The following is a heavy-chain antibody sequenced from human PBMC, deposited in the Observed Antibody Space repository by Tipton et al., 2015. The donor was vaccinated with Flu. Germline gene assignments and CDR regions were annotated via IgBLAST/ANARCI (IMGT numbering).Heavy chain of an antibody. J-gene: IGHJ5*02. CDR1: GGSISSYY. V-gene: IGHV4-4*07. Sequence: TLSLTCTVSGGSISSYYWSWIRQPAGKGLEWIGRIYTSGSTNYNPSLKSRVTMSVDTSKNQSSLKLSSVTAADTAVYYCARDILLLSWFDPWGQGTLVTVSS. CDR3: ARDILLLSWFDP. D-gene: IGHD3-10*01. CDR2: IYTSGST.